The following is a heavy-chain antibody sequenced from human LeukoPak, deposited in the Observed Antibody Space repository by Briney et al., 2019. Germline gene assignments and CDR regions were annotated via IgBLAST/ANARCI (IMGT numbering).Heavy chain of an antibody. CDR2: INPNSGGT. CDR1: GYTFTGYY. Sequence: ASVKVSCKASGYTFTGYYMHWVRQAPGQGLEWMGWINPNSGGTNYAQKFQGWVTMTRDMSISTAYMELSRLRSDDTAVYYCARSSGVRGVIEFWGQGTLVTVSS. J-gene: IGHJ4*02. CDR3: ARSSGVRGVIEF. V-gene: IGHV1-2*04. D-gene: IGHD3-10*01.